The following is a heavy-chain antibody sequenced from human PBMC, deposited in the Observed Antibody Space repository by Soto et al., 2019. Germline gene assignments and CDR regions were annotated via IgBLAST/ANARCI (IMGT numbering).Heavy chain of an antibody. CDR3: ARKGGDYSNALFFFDS. V-gene: IGHV1-69*06. Sequence: QVQLVQSGAEVKKPGSSVRVTCKASGDNIIIHEISWVRQAPGQGLEWMGGIIPISGTAEYAQKFQGRVTITADRSTSTVYKEVSSLRSEDTAIFYCARKGGDYSNALFFFDSWGQGTLVTVSS. CDR1: GDNIIIHE. D-gene: IGHD4-4*01. J-gene: IGHJ4*02. CDR2: IIPISGTA.